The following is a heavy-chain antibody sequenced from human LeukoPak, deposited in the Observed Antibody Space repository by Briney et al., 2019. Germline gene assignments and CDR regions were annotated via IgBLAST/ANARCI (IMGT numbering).Heavy chain of an antibody. Sequence: GGSLRLSCAASGFTFSSYSMNWVRQAPGKGLEWVSSISSSSSYIYYADSVKGRFTISRDNAKNSLYLQMNSLRAEDTAVYYCARDRVGDYGDHAVDDYWGQGTLATVSS. CDR3: ARDRVGDYGDHAVDDY. J-gene: IGHJ4*02. D-gene: IGHD4-17*01. V-gene: IGHV3-21*01. CDR1: GFTFSSYS. CDR2: ISSSSSYI.